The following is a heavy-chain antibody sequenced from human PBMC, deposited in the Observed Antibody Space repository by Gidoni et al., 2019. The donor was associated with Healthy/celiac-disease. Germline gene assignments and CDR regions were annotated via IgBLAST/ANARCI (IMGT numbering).Heavy chain of an antibody. V-gene: IGHV3-9*01. CDR3: VRASSSWSGYYRAESPWYFDY. CDR2: IRWNSGSI. D-gene: IGHD3-3*01. Sequence: EVQLVESGGGLVQPGRSLRLSCAASAFPFDDYAIHWFRQAPGKGLEWVEGIRWNSGSIGYADSVKGRLTISRDNAKNSLYLQMNSLRAEDTALYYCVRASSSWSGYYRAESPWYFDYWGQGTLVTVSS. J-gene: IGHJ4*02. CDR1: AFPFDDYA.